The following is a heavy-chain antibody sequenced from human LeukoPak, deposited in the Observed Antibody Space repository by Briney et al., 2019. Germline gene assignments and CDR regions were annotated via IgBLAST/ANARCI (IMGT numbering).Heavy chain of an antibody. CDR3: ARGSEWSSGVCDY. D-gene: IGHD3-3*01. CDR1: GFTFSSYS. CDR2: ISSSSSTI. J-gene: IGHJ4*02. Sequence: GGSLRLSCAASGFTFSSYSMNWVRQAPGKGLEWVSYISSSSSTIYYADSVKGRFTISRDNAKNSLYLQMNSLRAEDTAVYYCARGSEWSSGVCDYWGQGTLVTVSS. V-gene: IGHV3-48*04.